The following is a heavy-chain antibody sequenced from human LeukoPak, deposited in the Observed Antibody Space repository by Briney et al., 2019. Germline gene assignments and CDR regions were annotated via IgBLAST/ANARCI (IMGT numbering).Heavy chain of an antibody. CDR3: TRANGYGLIDY. J-gene: IGHJ4*02. V-gene: IGHV4-39*07. D-gene: IGHD3-10*01. CDR2: IYYSGST. Sequence: SETLSLTCTVSGGSISSGSYYWGWIRQPPGKGLEWIGSIYYSGSTYYNLSLKSRVTISVDTSKNQFSLNLFSVTAADTAMYYCTRANGYGLIDYWGQGTLVTVSS. CDR1: GGSISSGSYY.